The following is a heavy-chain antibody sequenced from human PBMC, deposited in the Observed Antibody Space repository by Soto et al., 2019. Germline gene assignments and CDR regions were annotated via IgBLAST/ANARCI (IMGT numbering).Heavy chain of an antibody. CDR3: AALAVGATSTGHFGY. J-gene: IGHJ4*02. D-gene: IGHD1-26*01. CDR2: IVVGSGNT. CDR1: GFTFTSSA. Sequence: ASVKVSCKASGFTFTSSAVQWVRQARGQRLEWIGWIVVGSGNTNYAQKFQERVTITRDMPTSTAYMELSSLRSEDTAEYYCAALAVGATSTGHFGYRGQRTLFTVSS. V-gene: IGHV1-58*01.